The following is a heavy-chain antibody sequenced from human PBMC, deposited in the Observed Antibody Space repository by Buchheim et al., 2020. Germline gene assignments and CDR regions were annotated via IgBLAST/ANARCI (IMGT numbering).Heavy chain of an antibody. J-gene: IGHJ4*02. Sequence: EVQLLQSGAEVKKPGESLKISCKGSGYSFSSYWTGWVRQMPGKGLEWMGIIYPGDSDARYSPSFQSQVTIPADKSISTAYVQWSSLKASDTAMYYCARVDYGEFDGGYYFDYWGQGTL. CDR1: GYSFSSYW. V-gene: IGHV5-51*01. CDR3: ARVDYGEFDGGYYFDY. D-gene: IGHD4-17*01. CDR2: IYPGDSDA.